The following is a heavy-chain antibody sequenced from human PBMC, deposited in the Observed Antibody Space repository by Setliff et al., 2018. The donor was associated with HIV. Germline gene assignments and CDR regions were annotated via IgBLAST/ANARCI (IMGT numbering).Heavy chain of an antibody. J-gene: IGHJ4*02. CDR3: AADLEGNYYDSSGYFG. CDR1: GGTFSLYA. D-gene: IGHD3-22*01. V-gene: IGHV1-69*13. Sequence: ASVKVSCKASGGTFSLYAINWVRQAPGQGLEWMGGIIPIFNTANYAQKFQGRVTITADGSTSTAYIELSSLRSEDTAVYYCAADLEGNYYDSSGYFGWGQGTLVTVSS. CDR2: IIPIFNTA.